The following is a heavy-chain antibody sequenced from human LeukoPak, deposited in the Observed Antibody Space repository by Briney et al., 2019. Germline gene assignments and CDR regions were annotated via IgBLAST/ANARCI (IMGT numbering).Heavy chain of an antibody. Sequence: GGSLRLSCAASGFTFSIYSMSWVRQAPGRGLEWVANIKQDGSDKYYLDSVKGRFTISRDNAKNSLYLQMNSLRAGDTAVYYCARDATNFDYWGQGTLVTVSS. D-gene: IGHD1-1*01. CDR3: ARDATNFDY. CDR1: GFTFSIYS. CDR2: IKQDGSDK. V-gene: IGHV3-7*01. J-gene: IGHJ4*02.